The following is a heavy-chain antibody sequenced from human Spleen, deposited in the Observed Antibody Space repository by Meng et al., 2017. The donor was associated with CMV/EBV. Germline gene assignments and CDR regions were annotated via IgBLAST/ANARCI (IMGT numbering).Heavy chain of an antibody. CDR1: KFSITSHY. CDR2: MYHGGTS. V-gene: IGHV4-38-2*02. J-gene: IGHJ4*02. CDR3: TTYDYRTGDNPTKIDY. D-gene: IGHD3-3*01. Sequence: GSLRLSCSVSKFSITSHYWGWIRQPPGKGLEWIGSMYHGGTSNYNSSLTSRVSISMDTSKNQFFLRMTSVTAADTAVYYCTTYDYRTGDNPTKIDYWGQGILVTVSS.